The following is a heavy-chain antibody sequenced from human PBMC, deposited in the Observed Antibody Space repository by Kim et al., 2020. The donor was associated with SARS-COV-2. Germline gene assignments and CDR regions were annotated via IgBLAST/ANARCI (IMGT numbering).Heavy chain of an antibody. J-gene: IGHJ2*01. CDR2: IYYSGST. CDR3: ARFSGNSSRGYWYFDL. Sequence: SETLSLTCTVSGGSISSYYWSWIRQPPGKGLEWIGYIYYSGSTNYNASLKSRVTISVDTSKNQFSLKLSSVTAADTAVYYCARFSGNSSRGYWYFDLWGR. CDR1: GGSISSYY. V-gene: IGHV4-59*01. D-gene: IGHD6-13*01.